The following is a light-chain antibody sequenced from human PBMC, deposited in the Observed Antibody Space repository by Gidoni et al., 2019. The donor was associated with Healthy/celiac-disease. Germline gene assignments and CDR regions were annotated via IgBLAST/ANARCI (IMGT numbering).Light chain of an antibody. CDR1: QIIGSW. V-gene: IGKV1-5*03. Sequence: DIKRTQSPSTPSASVGEGVTIPRRDRQIIGSWLAWYQQKPGKAPNLLIYKSSNLEDGVPSRFSGSGSGTQFTLSISSLQPDDFATYHCHHYSSLCTFGQGTKVDI. CDR3: HHYSSLCT. CDR2: KSS. J-gene: IGKJ1*01.